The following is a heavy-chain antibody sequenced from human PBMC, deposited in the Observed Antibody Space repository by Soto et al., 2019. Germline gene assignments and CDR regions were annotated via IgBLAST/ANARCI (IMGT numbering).Heavy chain of an antibody. CDR2: IYVGGGT. Sequence: EVHLVESGGDLVQPGGSLRLSCAASGLAVGTDYMTWVRQAPGKGLEWVSLIYVGGGTYYADSVKGRFTISRDNSNSTLYLQMNSLRAEDTAVYYCAVYAARHWFGPWGQGTLVTVSS. J-gene: IGHJ5*02. CDR3: AVYAARHWFGP. CDR1: GLAVGTDY. D-gene: IGHD6-6*01. V-gene: IGHV3-66*01.